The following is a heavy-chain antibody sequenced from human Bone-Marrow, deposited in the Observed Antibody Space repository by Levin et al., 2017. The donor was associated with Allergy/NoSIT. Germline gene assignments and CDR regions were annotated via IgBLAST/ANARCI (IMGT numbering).Heavy chain of an antibody. CDR2: IDPSDSYT. CDR1: GYSFTTYW. V-gene: IGHV5-10-1*01. Sequence: GESLKISCQGSGYSFTTYWISWVRLMPGKGLEWVGRIDPSDSYTNYSPSFQGHVTISIDKSINTAYLRWSSLRASDTAIYFCARMVRQQRGRNDYYYYMDVWGKGTTVTVSS. CDR3: ARMVRQQRGRNDYYYYMDV. D-gene: IGHD6-13*01. J-gene: IGHJ6*03.